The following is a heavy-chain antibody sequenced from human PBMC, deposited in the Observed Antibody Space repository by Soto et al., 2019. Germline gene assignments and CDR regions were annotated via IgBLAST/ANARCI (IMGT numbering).Heavy chain of an antibody. CDR2: IFSNDEK. CDR3: ARAYYDFWSGYYDY. J-gene: IGHJ4*02. V-gene: IGHV2-26*01. CDR1: GFALSNARMG. D-gene: IGHD3-3*01. Sequence: QVTLKESGPVLVKPTETLTLTCIVSGFALSNARMGVSWIRQPPGKALEWLAHIFSNDEKSYNTSLNSRLTISKDTSKSQVVLIMTNMDPVDTATYYCARAYYDFWSGYYDYWGQGTLVTVSS.